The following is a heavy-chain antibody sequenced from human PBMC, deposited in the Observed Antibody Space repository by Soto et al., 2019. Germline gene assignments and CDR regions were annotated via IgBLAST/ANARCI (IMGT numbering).Heavy chain of an antibody. CDR1: EFSFSSHW. Sequence: EVQLVESGGGLVQPGGSLRLSCAVSEFSFSSHWMHWVRQVPGKGLVWVSRINGDGSDTSYADFVKGRFTISRDNAKNTLYLQMNSLRTEDTAVYHCARDYRWWSNPIDLWGQGTLVTVSS. D-gene: IGHD2-15*01. CDR3: ARDYRWWSNPIDL. J-gene: IGHJ4*02. V-gene: IGHV3-74*01. CDR2: INGDGSDT.